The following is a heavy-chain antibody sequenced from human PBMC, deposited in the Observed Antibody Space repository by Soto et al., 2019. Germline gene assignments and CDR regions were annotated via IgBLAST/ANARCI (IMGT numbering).Heavy chain of an antibody. CDR1: GYTFTGYY. D-gene: IGHD3-22*01. Sequence: ASVKVSCKASGYTFTGYYMHWVRQAPGQGLEWMGWINPNSGGTNYAQKFQGWVTMTRDTSISTACMELSSLRAEDTAVYYCARERVPIAGYYYDSRETTHAFDIWGQGTMVTVSS. J-gene: IGHJ3*02. CDR2: INPNSGGT. CDR3: ARERVPIAGYYYDSRETTHAFDI. V-gene: IGHV1-2*04.